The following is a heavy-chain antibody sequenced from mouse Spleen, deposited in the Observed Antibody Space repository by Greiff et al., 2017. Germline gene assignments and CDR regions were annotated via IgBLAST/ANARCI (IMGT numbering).Heavy chain of an antibody. Sequence: EVKLVESGPGLVKPSQSLSLTCSVTGYSITSGYYWNWIRQFPGNKLEWMGYISYDGSNNYNPSLKNRISITRDTSKNQFFLKLNSVTTEDTATYYCARDRGTRGFAYWGQGTLVTVSA. V-gene: IGHV3-6*02. CDR1: GYSITSGYY. CDR2: ISYDGSN. CDR3: ARDRGTRGFAY. D-gene: IGHD3-3*01. J-gene: IGHJ3*01.